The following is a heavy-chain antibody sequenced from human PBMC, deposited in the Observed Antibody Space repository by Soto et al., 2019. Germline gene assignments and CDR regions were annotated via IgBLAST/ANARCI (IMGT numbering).Heavy chain of an antibody. CDR1: GFTFSSYG. Sequence: QVQLVESGGGVVQPGRSLRLSCAASGFTFSSYGMHWVRQAPGKGLEWVAGIWYDGSNKYYADSVKGRFTIYKDNCKNTLYLQMNSRRAEDTAVYYCAREGDGDSYKLSGMDLWGPGTTVTVSS. D-gene: IGHD1-26*01. CDR3: AREGDGDSYKLSGMDL. V-gene: IGHV3-33*01. J-gene: IGHJ6*02. CDR2: IWYDGSNK.